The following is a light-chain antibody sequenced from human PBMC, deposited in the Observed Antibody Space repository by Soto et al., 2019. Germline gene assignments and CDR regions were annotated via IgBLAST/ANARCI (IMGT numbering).Light chain of an antibody. J-gene: IGKJ4*01. Sequence: EPVMTQSPATLSVSPGERATLSCRASQSVSTNLAWYKQKRGQTPRLLIYGASSRATGIPDRFSGSGSGTVFTLTISSLQSEDFAVYYCQQYNNWPLTFGGGTKVDIK. CDR3: QQYNNWPLT. CDR2: GAS. CDR1: QSVSTN. V-gene: IGKV3-15*01.